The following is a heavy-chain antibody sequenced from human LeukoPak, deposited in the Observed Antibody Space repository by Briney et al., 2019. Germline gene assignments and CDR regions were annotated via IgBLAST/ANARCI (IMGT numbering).Heavy chain of an antibody. J-gene: IGHJ4*02. Sequence: GGSLRLSWAASGFTFDDYAMHWVRQAPGKGLEWVSGISWNSGSIGYADSVKGRFTISRDNAKNSLYLQMNSLRAEDTALYYCAKEADVLYFDYWGQGTLVTVSS. CDR2: ISWNSGSI. V-gene: IGHV3-9*01. CDR3: AKEADVLYFDY. CDR1: GFTFDDYA. D-gene: IGHD6-6*01.